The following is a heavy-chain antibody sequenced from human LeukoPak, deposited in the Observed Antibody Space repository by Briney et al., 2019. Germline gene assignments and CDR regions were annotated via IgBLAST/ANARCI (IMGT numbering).Heavy chain of an antibody. Sequence: GGSLRLSCAASGFTFSSYWMSWVRQAPGKGLEWVATIRQDGSNKYYVDSVKGRFTISRDNAKNSLWLQMDSLRAEDTAVYYCARGSLLWFGELPFDPWGQGTLVTVSS. D-gene: IGHD3-10*01. CDR3: ARGSLLWFGELPFDP. V-gene: IGHV3-7*02. J-gene: IGHJ5*02. CDR1: GFTFSSYW. CDR2: IRQDGSNK.